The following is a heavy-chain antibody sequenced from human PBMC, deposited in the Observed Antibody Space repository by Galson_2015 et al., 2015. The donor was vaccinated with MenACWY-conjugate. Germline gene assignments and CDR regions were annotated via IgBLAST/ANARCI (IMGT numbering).Heavy chain of an antibody. CDR3: AREDDDWVDGGGDY. CDR2: ISRDGKDE. CDR1: GFTFSTYG. Sequence: SLRLSCAGSGFTFSTYGMLWVRQAPGKGLEWVALISRDGKDEFYVDSVKGHFTLSRDNSKNTVYLHMNSLRAEDTALYYCAREDDDWVDGGGDYWGQGTLVTVSS. J-gene: IGHJ4*02. V-gene: IGHV3-30*03. D-gene: IGHD4-23*01.